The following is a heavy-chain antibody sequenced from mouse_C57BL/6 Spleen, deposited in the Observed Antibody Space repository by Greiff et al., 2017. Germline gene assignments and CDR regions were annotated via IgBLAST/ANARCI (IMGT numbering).Heavy chain of an antibody. CDR2: IHPNSGST. CDR3: ARGDLLHYAMDY. CDR1: GYTFTSYW. Sequence: VQLQQPGAELVKPGASVKLSCKASGYTFTSYWMHWVKQRPGQGLEWIGMIHPNSGSTNYNEKFKSKATLTVDKSSSTAYMQLSSLTSEDSAVXYCARGDLLHYAMDYWGQGTSVTVSS. D-gene: IGHD2-1*01. V-gene: IGHV1-64*01. J-gene: IGHJ4*01.